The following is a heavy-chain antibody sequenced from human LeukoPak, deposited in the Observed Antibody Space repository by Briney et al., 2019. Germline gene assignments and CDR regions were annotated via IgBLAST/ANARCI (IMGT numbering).Heavy chain of an antibody. CDR3: AKDQGSGYYYFDY. CDR2: ISGSGT. V-gene: IGHV3-23*01. J-gene: IGHJ4*02. D-gene: IGHD3-3*01. Sequence: GGSLTLSCAASGFTFSSYAMSWVRQAPGKGLEWVSAISGSGTYYADSVKGRFTISRDNSKNTLYLQMNSLRAEDTAVYYCAKDQGSGYYYFDYWGQGTLVTVSS. CDR1: GFTFSSYA.